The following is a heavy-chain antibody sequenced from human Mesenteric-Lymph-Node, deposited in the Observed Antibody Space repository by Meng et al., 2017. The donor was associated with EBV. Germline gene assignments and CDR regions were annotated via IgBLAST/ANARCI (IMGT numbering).Heavy chain of an antibody. CDR3: ARSIAVAGTRDY. CDR2: INPNSGGT. D-gene: IGHD6-19*01. CDR1: GYTFTGYY. Sequence: QGQLVQSGAGVKKPGASVKVSCKASGYTFTGYYMHWVRQAPGQGLEWMGRINPNSGGTNYAQKFQGRVTMTRDTSISTAYMELSRLRSDDTAVYYCARSIAVAGTRDYWGQGTLVTVSS. J-gene: IGHJ4*02. V-gene: IGHV1-2*06.